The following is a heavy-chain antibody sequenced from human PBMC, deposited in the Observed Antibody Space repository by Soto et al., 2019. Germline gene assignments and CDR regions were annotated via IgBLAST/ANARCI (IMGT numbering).Heavy chain of an antibody. Sequence: AGSMRLSCAASRLNFSAYGMHWVRQAPGKGLEWVAGISYDGVNKFYSASMKGRLTVSRDNAKNTFYLQMNSLRPADTALYYCAKARYASGWSGLDTWGQGALVTVSS. CDR2: ISYDGVNK. V-gene: IGHV3-30*18. CDR1: RLNFSAYG. J-gene: IGHJ5*02. CDR3: AKARYASGWSGLDT. D-gene: IGHD6-19*01.